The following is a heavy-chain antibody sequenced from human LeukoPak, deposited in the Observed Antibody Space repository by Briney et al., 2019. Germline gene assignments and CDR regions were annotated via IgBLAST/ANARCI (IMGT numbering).Heavy chain of an antibody. CDR2: IKYDGSRT. CDR3: VKDTIFTVDPFDY. J-gene: IGHJ4*02. Sequence: PGGSLRLSCVVSGLTFYRHGMQWVRQPPGKGLEWLAFIKYDGSRTDYEDSVQGRFTVSRDNSKNTLYLEMNSLRAEDTAIYFCVKDTIFTVDPFDYWGQGTLVTVSS. V-gene: IGHV3-30*02. D-gene: IGHD3-3*01. CDR1: GLTFYRHG.